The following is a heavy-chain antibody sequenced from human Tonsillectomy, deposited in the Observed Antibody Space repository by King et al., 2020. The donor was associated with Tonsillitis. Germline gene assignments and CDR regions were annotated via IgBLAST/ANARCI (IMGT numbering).Heavy chain of an antibody. D-gene: IGHD3-10*01. Sequence: QLQESGPGLVKPSETLSLSCTVSGGSIRDYQWNWIRQPAGKGLEWIGRISISGSTNYNPSLKSRVTMSVDTSKNQFSLKLSSVTAADTAVYYCARWGSMTSLAYWGPGTLVTVSS. CDR2: ISISGST. V-gene: IGHV4-4*07. CDR3: ARWGSMTSLAY. J-gene: IGHJ4*02. CDR1: GGSIRDYQ.